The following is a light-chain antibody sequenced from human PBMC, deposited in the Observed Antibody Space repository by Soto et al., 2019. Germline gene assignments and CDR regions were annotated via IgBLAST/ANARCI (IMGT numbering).Light chain of an antibody. Sequence: QSALTQPPSASGSLGQSVTISCTGTSSDVGAYNYVSWYQQHPGKAPKLMIYEVTRRPSGVPDRFSGPKSGNTASLNVSGLQAEDEADYYCCSYADNTDYVFGTGTKLTVL. V-gene: IGLV2-8*01. CDR2: EVT. CDR3: CSYADNTDYV. J-gene: IGLJ1*01. CDR1: SSDVGAYNY.